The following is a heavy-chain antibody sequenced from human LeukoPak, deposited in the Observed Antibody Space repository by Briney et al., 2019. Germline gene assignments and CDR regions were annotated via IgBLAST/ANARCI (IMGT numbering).Heavy chain of an antibody. V-gene: IGHV3-23*01. Sequence: GGSLRPSCAASGFTFSSYAMSWVRQGPGKGLEWVSTIGGDGEKTYYADSVKGRFTVSRDNSKNTMYLQMNSLRVEDTAVYSCARTVAGDYWGQGTLVTVSS. D-gene: IGHD6-19*01. CDR1: GFTFSSYA. CDR3: ARTVAGDY. J-gene: IGHJ4*02. CDR2: IGGDGEKT.